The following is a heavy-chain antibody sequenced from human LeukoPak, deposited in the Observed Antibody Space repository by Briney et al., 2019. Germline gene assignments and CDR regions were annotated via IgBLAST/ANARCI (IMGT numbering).Heavy chain of an antibody. J-gene: IGHJ5*02. CDR3: ARVRDTAMATPNWFDP. V-gene: IGHV3-53*04. D-gene: IGHD5-18*01. CDR1: GFTVSSNY. Sequence: PGGSLRLSCAASGFTVSSNYMSWVRQAPMKGLEWVSVIYSGGSTYYADSVKGRFTISRHNSKNTLYLQMNSLRAEDTAVYYCARVRDTAMATPNWFDPWGQGTLVTVSS. CDR2: IYSGGST.